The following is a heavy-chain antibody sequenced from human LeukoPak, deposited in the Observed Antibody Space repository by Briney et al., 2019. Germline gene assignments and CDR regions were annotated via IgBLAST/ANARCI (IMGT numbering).Heavy chain of an antibody. J-gene: IGHJ4*02. CDR2: IKQDGSEK. CDR3: ASDIVATIRSY. CDR1: GFTFSSYW. Sequence: GGSLRLSCAASGFTFSSYWMSWVRQAPGKGLEWVANIKQDGSEKYYVDSVKSRFTISRDNAKNSLYLQMNSLRAEDTAVYYCASDIVATIRSYWGQGTLVTVSS. D-gene: IGHD5-12*01. V-gene: IGHV3-7*01.